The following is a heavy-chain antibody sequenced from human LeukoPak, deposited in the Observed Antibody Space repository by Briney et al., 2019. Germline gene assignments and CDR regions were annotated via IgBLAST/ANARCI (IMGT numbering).Heavy chain of an antibody. D-gene: IGHD2-21*02. Sequence: GGSLRLSCAASGFNFANHAMSWVRQTPGKGLEWVSAISGGGGITYYADSVTGRFTISRDNSKDTLFLQMHSLRPGDTAVYYCVREDTPATANYWGQGTLVTISS. CDR2: ISGGGGIT. J-gene: IGHJ4*02. CDR1: GFNFANHA. V-gene: IGHV3-23*01. CDR3: VREDTPATANY.